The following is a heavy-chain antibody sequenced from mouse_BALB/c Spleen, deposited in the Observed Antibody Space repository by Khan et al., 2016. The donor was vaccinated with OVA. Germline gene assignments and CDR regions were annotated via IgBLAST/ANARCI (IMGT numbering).Heavy chain of an antibody. CDR1: GYTFTSYW. CDR3: ARIKKIVATYFDY. J-gene: IGHJ2*01. V-gene: IGHV1S81*02. Sequence: QVHMKQSGAELVKAGASVKMSCKASGYTFTSYWMHWVKQRLGQGLEWFAETNPTNGRTYYNEKFKSKATLTVDKSSSTAYMLLRGPTFEDSAVYYCARIKKIVATYFDYWGQGTTLTVSS. CDR2: TNPTNGRT. D-gene: IGHD1-1*01.